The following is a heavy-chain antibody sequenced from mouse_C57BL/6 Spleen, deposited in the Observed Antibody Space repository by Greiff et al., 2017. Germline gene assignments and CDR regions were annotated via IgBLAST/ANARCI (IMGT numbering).Heavy chain of an antibody. CDR3: ARGGYFDY. V-gene: IGHV1-82*01. CDR2: IYPGDGDT. Sequence: VQLQQSGPELVKPGASVKISCKASGYAFSSSWMNWVKQRPGKGLEWIGRIYPGDGDTNYNGKFKGKATLTADKSSSTAYMQLSSLPSEDSAVYFSARGGYFDYWGQGTTLTVSS. J-gene: IGHJ2*01. CDR1: GYAFSSSW.